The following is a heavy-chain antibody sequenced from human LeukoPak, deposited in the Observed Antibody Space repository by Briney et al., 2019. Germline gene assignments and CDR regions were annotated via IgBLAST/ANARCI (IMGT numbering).Heavy chain of an antibody. J-gene: IGHJ4*02. CDR3: AKDTDRFGEFVGHFDY. Sequence: PSGGSLRLSCAASGFTFDDYAMHWVRQAPGKGLEWVSLISGDGGSTYYADSVKGRFTISRDNSKNSLYLQMNNLRTEDTALYYCAKDTDRFGEFVGHFDYWGQGTLVTVSS. V-gene: IGHV3-43*02. CDR1: GFTFDDYA. CDR2: ISGDGGST. D-gene: IGHD3-10*01.